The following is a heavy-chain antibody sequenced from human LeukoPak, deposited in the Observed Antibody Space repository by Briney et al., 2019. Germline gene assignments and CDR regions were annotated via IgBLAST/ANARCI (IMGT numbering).Heavy chain of an antibody. CDR2: INHSGST. CDR1: GGSFSGYY. Sequence: SETLSLTCAVYGGSFSGYYWSWIRQPPGKGLEWIGEINHSGSTNYNPSLKSRVTISVDTSKNQFSLKLSSVTAADTAVYYCARKRELLRSLDPWGQGTLVTVSS. V-gene: IGHV4-34*01. CDR3: ARKRELLRSLDP. D-gene: IGHD1-26*01. J-gene: IGHJ5*02.